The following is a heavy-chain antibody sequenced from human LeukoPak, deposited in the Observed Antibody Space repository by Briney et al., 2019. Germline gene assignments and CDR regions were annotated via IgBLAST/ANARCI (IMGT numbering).Heavy chain of an antibody. D-gene: IGHD5-12*01. CDR2: ISYDGSNK. J-gene: IGHJ6*02. Sequence: GGSLRLSCAASGFTFSSYAMHWVRQAPGKGLEWVAVISYDGSNKYYADSVKGRFTISRDNSKNTLYLQMNSLRAEDTAVYYCARSGYKKDYYYGMDVWGQGTTVTVSS. V-gene: IGHV3-30-3*01. CDR3: ARSGYKKDYYYGMDV. CDR1: GFTFSSYA.